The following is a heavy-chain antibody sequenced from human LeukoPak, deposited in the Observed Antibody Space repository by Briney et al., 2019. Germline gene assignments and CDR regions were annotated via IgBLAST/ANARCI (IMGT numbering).Heavy chain of an antibody. J-gene: IGHJ5*02. CDR3: ARVGRAVVGINCFDP. CDR2: ISVYNGNT. CDR1: GYTFTSYA. D-gene: IGHD2-15*01. Sequence: ASVKVSCKASGYTFTSYAISWVRQAPGQGLEWMGWISVYNGNTNYARKLQGRVTVTTDTSTSTAYMELRSLTSDDTAVYYCARVGRAVVGINCFDPWGQGTLVTVSS. V-gene: IGHV1-18*01.